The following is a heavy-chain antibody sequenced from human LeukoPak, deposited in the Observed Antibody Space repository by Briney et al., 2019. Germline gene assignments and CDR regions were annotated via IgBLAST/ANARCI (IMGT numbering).Heavy chain of an antibody. CDR1: GGSISSYY. J-gene: IGHJ4*02. D-gene: IGHD3-22*01. CDR3: ARDTSPDYWETRGYYDY. Sequence: PSETLSHTCTVSGGSISSYYWSWIRQPPGKGLEWIGYIYYSGSTNYNPSLKSRVTISVDTSKNQFSLKLSSVTAADTAVYYCARDTSPDYWETRGYYDYWGQGTLVTVSS. CDR2: IYYSGST. V-gene: IGHV4-59*12.